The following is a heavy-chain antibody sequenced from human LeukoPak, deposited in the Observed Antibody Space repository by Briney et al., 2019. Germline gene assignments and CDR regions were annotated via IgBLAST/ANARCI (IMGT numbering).Heavy chain of an antibody. CDR3: ARSTTPVRGYRPRFDY. V-gene: IGHV1-69*13. D-gene: IGHD5-18*01. CDR1: GGTFSSYA. J-gene: IGHJ4*02. CDR2: IIPIFGTA. Sequence: SVKVSCKASGGTFSSYAISWVRQAPGQGLEWMGGIIPIFGTANYAQEFQGRVTITADESTSTAYMELSSLRSEDTAVYYCARSTTPVRGYRPRFDYWGQGTLVTVSS.